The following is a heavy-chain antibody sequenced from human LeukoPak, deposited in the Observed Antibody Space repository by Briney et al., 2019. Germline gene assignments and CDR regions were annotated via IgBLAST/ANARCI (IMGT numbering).Heavy chain of an antibody. CDR1: GYTFTGYY. CDR2: INPNSGGT. D-gene: IGHD3-22*01. CDR3: ARDYYDNSGYYDY. J-gene: IGHJ4*02. Sequence: ASVKVSCKASGYTFTGYYMHWVRQAPGQGLEWMGWINPNSGGTNYAQKFQGRVTMTRDTSISTAYMELSRLRSDDTAVYYCARDYYDNSGYYDYGGQGTLVTVSS. V-gene: IGHV1-2*02.